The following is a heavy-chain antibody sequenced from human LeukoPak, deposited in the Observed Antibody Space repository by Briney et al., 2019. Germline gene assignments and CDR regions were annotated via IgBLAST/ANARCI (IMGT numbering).Heavy chain of an antibody. Sequence: GGSLRLSCAASGFTFRSYSMNWVRQAPGKGLEWVSAIDPSSTYIYYADSVKGRFTISRDNAKNSLYLQMNSLRAEDTAVYYCARDRGPFDYWGQGTLVTVSS. CDR1: GFTFRSYS. CDR3: ARDRGPFDY. CDR2: IDPSSTYI. V-gene: IGHV3-21*01. J-gene: IGHJ4*02.